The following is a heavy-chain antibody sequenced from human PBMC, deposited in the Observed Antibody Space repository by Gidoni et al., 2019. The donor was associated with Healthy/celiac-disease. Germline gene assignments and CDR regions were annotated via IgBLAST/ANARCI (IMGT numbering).Heavy chain of an antibody. D-gene: IGHD6-13*01. Sequence: QVQLQESGPGLVKPSETLSLTCTVSGGSISNSYWSWIRQPPGKGLEWIGYIYYIGSTHYNPSLKSRVIISVDTSKNHFALKLSSVTAADTAVYYCAMDMKTVAAPGPHYYYYGMDVWGQGTTVTVSS. CDR1: GGSISNSY. J-gene: IGHJ6*02. CDR3: AMDMKTVAAPGPHYYYYGMDV. V-gene: IGHV4-59*01. CDR2: IYYIGST.